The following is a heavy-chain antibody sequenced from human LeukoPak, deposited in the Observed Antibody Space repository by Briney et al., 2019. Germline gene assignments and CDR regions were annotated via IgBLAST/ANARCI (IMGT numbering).Heavy chain of an antibody. CDR2: INHSGST. CDR1: GGSFSGYY. Sequence: SETLSLTCAVYGGSFSGYYWSWIRQPPGKGLEWIGEINHSGSTNYNPSLKSRVTISVDTSKNQFSLKLSSVTAADTAVYYCARFFSYSNDWYFDLWGRGTLVTVSS. D-gene: IGHD4-11*01. V-gene: IGHV4-34*01. CDR3: ARFFSYSNDWYFDL. J-gene: IGHJ2*01.